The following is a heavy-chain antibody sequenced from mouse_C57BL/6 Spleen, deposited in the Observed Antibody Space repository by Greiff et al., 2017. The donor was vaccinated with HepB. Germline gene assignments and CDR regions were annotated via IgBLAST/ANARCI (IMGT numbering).Heavy chain of an antibody. CDR1: GYTFTDYE. V-gene: IGHV1-15*01. CDR3: TRSYASGEYVDV. J-gene: IGHJ1*03. CDR2: IDPETGGT. D-gene: IGHD1-1*01. Sequence: VQLQQSGAELVRPGASVTLSCKASGYTFTDYEMHWVKQTPVHGLEWIGAIDPETGGTAYNQKFKGKAILTADKSSSTAYMELRILTSGDSAVYYCTRSYASGEYVDVWGKGTTVTVSS.